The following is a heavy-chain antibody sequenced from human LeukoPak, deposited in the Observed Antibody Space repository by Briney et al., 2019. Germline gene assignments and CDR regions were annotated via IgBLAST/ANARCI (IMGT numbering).Heavy chain of an antibody. Sequence: GGSLRLSCVGSGFTFTNSDMTWVRQPPGRGLEWVSVISGSGYSINYADSVKGRFTISRDTSKNTLYLQMNGLRAEDTALYYCTRDFNWGDAGWGQGTLVTVSS. J-gene: IGHJ4*02. CDR2: ISGSGYSI. V-gene: IGHV3-23*01. CDR3: TRDFNWGDAG. CDR1: GFTFTNSD. D-gene: IGHD7-27*01.